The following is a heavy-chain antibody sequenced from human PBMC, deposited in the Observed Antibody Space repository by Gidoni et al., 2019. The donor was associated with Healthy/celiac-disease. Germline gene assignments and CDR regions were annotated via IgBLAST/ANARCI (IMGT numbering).Heavy chain of an antibody. V-gene: IGHV3-21*01. CDR1: GFPFRSYS. CDR2: ISSSSSYI. J-gene: IGHJ6*02. Sequence: EVQLVESGGGLVKPGGSLILYCAPSGFPFRSYSMNWVRQAPGKGLEWVSSISSSSSYIYYADSVKGRFTISRDNAKNSLYLQMNSLRAEDTAVYYCARVGLVRHYYYGMDVWGQGTTVTVSS. D-gene: IGHD3-9*01. CDR3: ARVGLVRHYYYGMDV.